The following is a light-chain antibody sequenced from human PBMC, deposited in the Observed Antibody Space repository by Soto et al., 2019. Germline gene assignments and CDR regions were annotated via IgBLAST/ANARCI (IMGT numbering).Light chain of an antibody. V-gene: IGLV2-23*01. Sequence: QSALTQPPSPSGSPGQSVTISCTGTKNDIGVYDSVSWYQPHPGKAPRLIIYEGSKRPSGVSNRFSGSKSGNTASLTISGLQGEDEADYYCCSYAGRSSSSYVFGTGTKVTVL. J-gene: IGLJ1*01. CDR1: KNDIGVYDS. CDR3: CSYAGRSSSSYV. CDR2: EGS.